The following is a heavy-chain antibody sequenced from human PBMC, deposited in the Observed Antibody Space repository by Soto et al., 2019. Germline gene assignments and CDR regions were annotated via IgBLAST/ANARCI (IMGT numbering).Heavy chain of an antibody. CDR3: ARLTSGYFANFDY. J-gene: IGHJ4*02. V-gene: IGHV4-34*01. D-gene: IGHD3-3*01. CDR1: GVSFSGYY. CDR2: INHSGST. Sequence: SETLSLTCAVYGVSFSGYYWTWIRQPPGTGLEWIGEINHSGSTNYNPSLKSRVTISVDTSKNQFSLKLTSVTAADTAVYYCARLTSGYFANFDYWGQGTLVTVSS.